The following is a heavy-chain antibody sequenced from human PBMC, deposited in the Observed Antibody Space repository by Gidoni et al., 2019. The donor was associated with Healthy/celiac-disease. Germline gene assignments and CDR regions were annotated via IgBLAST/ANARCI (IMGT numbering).Heavy chain of an antibody. Sequence: QVTLKESGPALVKPTQTLTLTCTFSGFSLSTSGMRVSWIRQPPGKALEWLARIDWDDDKFYSTSLKTRLTISKDTSKNQVVLTMTNMDPVDTATYYCARFHSSWFDPWGQGTLVTVSS. V-gene: IGHV2-70*04. J-gene: IGHJ5*02. CDR1: GFSLSTSGMR. CDR3: ARFHSSWFDP. CDR2: IDWDDDK.